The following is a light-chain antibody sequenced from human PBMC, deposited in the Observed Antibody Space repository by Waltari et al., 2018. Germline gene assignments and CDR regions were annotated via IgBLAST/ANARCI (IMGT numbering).Light chain of an antibody. V-gene: IGKV1-5*03. CDR3: QQYNEYPWT. CDR2: RAS. Sequence: DYQMTQSPSTLSASVGDRVTITCRSSQNALRYLAWYQQRPGKAPQLFIYRASNLESGVSSMFSGTGSGTEFSLTINTLQPDDVATYYCQQYNEYPWTFGQGTKVEIK. CDR1: QNALRY. J-gene: IGKJ1*01.